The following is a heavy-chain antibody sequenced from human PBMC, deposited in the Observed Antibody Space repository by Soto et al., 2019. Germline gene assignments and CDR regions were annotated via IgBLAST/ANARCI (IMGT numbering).Heavy chain of an antibody. J-gene: IGHJ4*02. CDR3: ATSYGSGYRAFDF. V-gene: IGHV1-69*02. Sequence: QVQLVQSGADVKKPGSSVKVSCKASGDTFNFYTINWVLQAPGLGLEWMGRFNPILTMSNYAQKFEGRVRITADKSRSTAYTELSRLRAENTAMYYCATSYGSGYRAFDFWGQGALVSVSS. D-gene: IGHD3-10*01. CDR1: GDTFNFYT. CDR2: FNPILTMS.